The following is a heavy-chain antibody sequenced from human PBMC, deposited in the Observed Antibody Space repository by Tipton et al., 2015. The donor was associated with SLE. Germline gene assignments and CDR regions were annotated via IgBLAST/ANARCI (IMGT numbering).Heavy chain of an antibody. CDR2: ISSSGGTI. D-gene: IGHD2-21*02. CDR1: GFTFSNYE. J-gene: IGHJ3*01. V-gene: IGHV3-48*03. CDR3: ARSCAGDCYFYAFDF. Sequence: SLRLSCAASGFTFSNYEVNWVRQAPGKGLEWVSYISSSGGTIHYADSVKGRFTVSRDNAKNSLYLQMNSLRAEDTAVYYCARSCAGDCYFYAFDFWGQGTMVTVSS.